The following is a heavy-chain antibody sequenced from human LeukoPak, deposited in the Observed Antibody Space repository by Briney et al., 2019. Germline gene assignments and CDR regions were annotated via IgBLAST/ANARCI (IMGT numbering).Heavy chain of an antibody. V-gene: IGHV3-23*01. D-gene: IGHD3-22*01. CDR3: AKDVITMIGITYFDY. CDR1: GITFSSYG. J-gene: IGHJ4*02. CDR2: ISGTGENT. Sequence: GGTLRLSCAASGITFSSYGMSWVRQTPGKGLEWVSGISGTGENTYYADSVKGRFTISRDNSKNTLYLQMNSLRAEDTAVYYCAKDVITMIGITYFDYWGQGTLVTVSS.